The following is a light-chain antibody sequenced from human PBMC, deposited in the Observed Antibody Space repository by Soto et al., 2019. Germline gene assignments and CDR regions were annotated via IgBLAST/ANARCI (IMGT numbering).Light chain of an antibody. J-gene: IGKJ1*01. CDR3: QQYGSSPQWT. CDR2: GAS. V-gene: IGKV3-20*01. Sequence: EIVLTQSPGTLSLSPGERATLSCRASQSVSSSYLAWYQQKPGQAPRLLIYGASSRATGIADRFSGSGSGTYFTLTISRLEPEDFAVYYWQQYGSSPQWTFGQGTKVEIK. CDR1: QSVSSSY.